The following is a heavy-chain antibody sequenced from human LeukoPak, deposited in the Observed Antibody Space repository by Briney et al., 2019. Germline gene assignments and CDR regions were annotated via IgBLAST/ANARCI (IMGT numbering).Heavy chain of an antibody. CDR2: ISSSSSNI. J-gene: IGHJ4*02. CDR3: ARVGDYDILAGYYSLNHFDY. D-gene: IGHD3-9*01. Sequence: NPGGSLRLSCAASGFTFSSYSMNWVRQAPGKGLEWVSSISSSSSNIYYADSVKGRFTISRDNAKNSLYLQMNSLRAEDTAVYYCARVGDYDILAGYYSLNHFDYWGQGTLVTVSS. V-gene: IGHV3-21*01. CDR1: GFTFSSYS.